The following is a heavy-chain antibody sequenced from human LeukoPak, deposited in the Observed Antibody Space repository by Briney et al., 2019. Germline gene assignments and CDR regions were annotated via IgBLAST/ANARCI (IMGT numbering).Heavy chain of an antibody. J-gene: IGHJ3*02. CDR2: ISSSGSTI. D-gene: IGHD1-14*01. V-gene: IGHV3-48*04. CDR1: GFTFSSYG. Sequence: GGSLRLSCAASGFTFSSYGMHWIRQAPGKGLEWVSYISSSGSTIYYADSVKGRFTISRDNAKNSLYLQMNSLRAEDTAVYYCARRAITDAFDIWGQGTMVTVSS. CDR3: ARRAITDAFDI.